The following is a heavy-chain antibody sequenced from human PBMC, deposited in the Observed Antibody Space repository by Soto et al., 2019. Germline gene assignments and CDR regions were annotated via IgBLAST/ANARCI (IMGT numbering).Heavy chain of an antibody. CDR2: INHSGST. J-gene: IGHJ4*02. V-gene: IGHV4-34*01. D-gene: IGHD6-25*01. CDR3: ARRRLGLAY. Sequence: SETLSLTCAVYGGSFSGYYWSWIRQPPGKGLEWIGEINHSGSTNYNPSLKSRVTISVDTSKNQFSLKLSSVTAADTAVYYCARRRLGLAYWGQGTLVTVSS. CDR1: GGSFSGYY.